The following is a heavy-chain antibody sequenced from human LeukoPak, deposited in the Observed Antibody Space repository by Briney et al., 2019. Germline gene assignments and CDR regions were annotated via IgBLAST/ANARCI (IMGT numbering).Heavy chain of an antibody. CDR3: AKSPAPDYYGSGSYPNY. V-gene: IGHV3-9*01. CDR1: GFTFDDYA. Sequence: PGGSLRLSCAASGFTFDDYAMHWVRQAPGKGLEWVSGISWNSGSIGYADSVKGRFTISRDNAKNSLYLQMNSLRAEDTALYYCAKSPAPDYYGSGSYPNYWGQGTLVTVSS. J-gene: IGHJ4*02. D-gene: IGHD3-10*01. CDR2: ISWNSGSI.